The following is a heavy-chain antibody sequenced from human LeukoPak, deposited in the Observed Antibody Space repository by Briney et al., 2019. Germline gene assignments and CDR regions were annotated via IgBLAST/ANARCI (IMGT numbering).Heavy chain of an antibody. D-gene: IGHD5-24*01. J-gene: IGHJ4*02. V-gene: IGHV3-33*08. CDR2: IWYGGSNK. CDR3: ARDRLRDGFDY. CDR1: GFTFGSYG. Sequence: GRSLRLSCAASGFTFGSYGMHWVRQAPGKGLEWVAVIWYGGSNKYYADSVKGRFTISRDNAKNSLYLQMNSLRAEDTAVYYCARDRLRDGFDYWGQGTLVTVSS.